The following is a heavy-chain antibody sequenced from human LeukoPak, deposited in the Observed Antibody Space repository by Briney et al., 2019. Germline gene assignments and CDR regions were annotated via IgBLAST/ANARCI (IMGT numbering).Heavy chain of an antibody. Sequence: PSETLSLTCTGSGGSISSYYWNWIRQPAGKGLEWIGRIYTSGSTNHNPSLKSRVTMSVDMSKNQFSLRLSSVTAADTAVYYCAREVRCSTTRCYSLFDYWGQGTLVTVSS. CDR2: IYTSGST. CDR3: AREVRCSTTRCYSLFDY. V-gene: IGHV4-4*07. CDR1: GGSISSYY. D-gene: IGHD2-2*02. J-gene: IGHJ4*02.